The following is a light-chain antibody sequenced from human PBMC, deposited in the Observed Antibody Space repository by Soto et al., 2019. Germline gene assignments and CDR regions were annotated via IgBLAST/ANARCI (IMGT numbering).Light chain of an antibody. V-gene: IGKV3-15*01. CDR3: QQYNNWPPWT. CDR2: GAS. Sequence: EIVMTQSPATLSVSPGERATLSCRASQSVSSNLAWYQQKPGQAPRLLIYGASTRATGIPARLSGSGSGTEFPLTISSLQSEDFAVYYCQQYNNWPPWTFGHGTKVEIK. J-gene: IGKJ1*01. CDR1: QSVSSN.